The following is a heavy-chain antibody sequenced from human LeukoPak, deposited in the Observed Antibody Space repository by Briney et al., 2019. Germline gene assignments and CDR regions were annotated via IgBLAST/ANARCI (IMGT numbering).Heavy chain of an antibody. Sequence: PGGSLRLSCAASGFTFSSYSMTWVRQAPGKGLEWVSSISSSSSYMYYADSVKGRFTISRDNAKNSLYLQMNSLRAEDTAVYYCARDIPLSYCSGGSCYGDYYYYGMDIWGQGTTVTFSS. D-gene: IGHD2-15*01. CDR2: ISSSSSYM. V-gene: IGHV3-21*01. J-gene: IGHJ6*02. CDR1: GFTFSSYS. CDR3: ARDIPLSYCSGGSCYGDYYYYGMDI.